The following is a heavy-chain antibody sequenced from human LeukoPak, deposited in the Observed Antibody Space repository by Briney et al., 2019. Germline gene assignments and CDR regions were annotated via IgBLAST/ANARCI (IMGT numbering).Heavy chain of an antibody. D-gene: IGHD2-15*01. J-gene: IGHJ4*02. CDR1: GGTFSSYA. CDR3: ARGPQVVAATLDY. V-gene: IGHV1-69*04. Sequence: ASVKVPCKASGGTFSSYAISWVRQAPGQGLEWMGRIIPILGIANYAQKFQGRVTITADKSTSTAYMELSSLRSEDTAVYYCARGPQVVAATLDYWGQGTLVTVSS. CDR2: IIPILGIA.